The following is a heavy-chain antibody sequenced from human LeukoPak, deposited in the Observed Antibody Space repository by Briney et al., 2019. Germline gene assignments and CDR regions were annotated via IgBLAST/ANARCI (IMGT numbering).Heavy chain of an antibody. J-gene: IGHJ3*02. CDR2: IRSKAYGGTT. D-gene: IGHD5-18*01. CDR1: GFTFGDYS. Sequence: GGSLRLSCTASGFTFGDYSMSWFRRAPGKGLEWVGCIRSKAYGGTTEYAASVKGRFTISRDDSRGIAYLQMNSLETEDTAVYYCTSNPGYSYGSLDAFDIWGQGTMVTVSS. CDR3: TSNPGYSYGSLDAFDI. V-gene: IGHV3-49*03.